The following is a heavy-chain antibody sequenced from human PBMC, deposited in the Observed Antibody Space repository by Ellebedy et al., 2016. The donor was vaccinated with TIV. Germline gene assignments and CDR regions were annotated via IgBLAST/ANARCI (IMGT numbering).Heavy chain of an antibody. J-gene: IGHJ4*02. V-gene: IGHV1-3*01. CDR2: STADNSHR. CDR1: GYTFSTYT. D-gene: IGHD5-24*01. Sequence: AASVQVSCKASGYTFSTYTIQWMRHAPGQRLEWVGWSTADNSHRQYSQKFQGRLTITRDTSASIAYMELSGLGSEDTAVYYCAREGREENKPMANLDYWGQGTLVTVSS. CDR3: AREGREENKPMANLDY.